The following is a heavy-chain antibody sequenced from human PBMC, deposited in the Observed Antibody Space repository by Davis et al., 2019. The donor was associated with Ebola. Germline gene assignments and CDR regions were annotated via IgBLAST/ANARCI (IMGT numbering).Heavy chain of an antibody. J-gene: IGHJ4*02. CDR3: AKGYDILTGTFDY. Sequence: GGPLRLSCAVSGFTVSSNYMSWVRQPPRKGLEWVSSIISSSSYIYYADSVKGRFTISRDNAKNSLYLQMNSLRAEDTALYYCAKGYDILTGTFDYWGQGTLVTVSS. CDR1: GFTVSSNY. V-gene: IGHV3-21*04. CDR2: IISSSSYI. D-gene: IGHD3-9*01.